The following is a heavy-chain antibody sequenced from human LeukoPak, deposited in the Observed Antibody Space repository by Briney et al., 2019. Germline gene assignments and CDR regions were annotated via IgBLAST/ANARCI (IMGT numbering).Heavy chain of an antibody. J-gene: IGHJ4*02. V-gene: IGHV3-23*01. Sequence: GGSLRLSCAASGFTFSNFAMSWVRQAPGKGLEWVSAMSSSGASTYYADSVKGRFTISRDNAKNSLYLQMNSLRAEDTAVYYCASGIFSYWGQGTLVTVSS. CDR1: GFTFSNFA. D-gene: IGHD2-8*02. CDR2: MSSSGAST. CDR3: ASGIFSY.